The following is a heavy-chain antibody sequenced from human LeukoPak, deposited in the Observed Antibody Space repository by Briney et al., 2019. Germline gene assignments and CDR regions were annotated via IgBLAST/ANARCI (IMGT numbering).Heavy chain of an antibody. CDR3: ARDMWIQLWFSHLNWYFDL. CDR1: GFTFSSYW. D-gene: IGHD5-18*01. Sequence: QPGGSLRLSCAASGFTFSSYWMSWVRQAPGKGLEWVANIKQDGSEKYYVDSVKGRFTISRDNAKNLLYLQMNSLRAEDTAVYYCARDMWIQLWFSHLNWYFDLWGRGTLVTVSS. CDR2: IKQDGSEK. J-gene: IGHJ2*01. V-gene: IGHV3-7*01.